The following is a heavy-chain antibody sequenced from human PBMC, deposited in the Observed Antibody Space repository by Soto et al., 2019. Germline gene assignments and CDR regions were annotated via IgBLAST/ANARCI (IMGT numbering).Heavy chain of an antibody. J-gene: IGHJ4*02. D-gene: IGHD6-6*01. CDR1: GDSISRSYW. V-gene: IGHV4-4*02. Sequence: SETLSLTCAVSGDSISRSYWWSWVRQLPGKGLEWIGEIYHSGSTIYNPSLQSRVTISVDRSKNQFSLKLSSVTAADTAVYYCAGGIAARPLGYWGQGTLVTVSS. CDR3: AGGIAARPLGY. CDR2: IYHSGST.